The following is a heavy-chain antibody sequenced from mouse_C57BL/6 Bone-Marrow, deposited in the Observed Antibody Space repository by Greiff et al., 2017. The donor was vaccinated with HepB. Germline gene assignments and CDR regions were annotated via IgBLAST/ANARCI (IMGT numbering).Heavy chain of an antibody. D-gene: IGHD2-12*01. V-gene: IGHV5-16*01. CDR1: GFTFSDYY. CDR3: ARGLPYYRWYFDV. CDR2: INYDGSST. Sequence: EVKLVESEGGLVQPGSSMKLSCTASGFTFSDYYMAWVRQVPEKGLEWVANINYDGSSTYYLDSLKSRFIISRDNAKNILYLQMSSLKSEDTATYYCARGLPYYRWYFDVWGTGTTDTVSS. J-gene: IGHJ1*03.